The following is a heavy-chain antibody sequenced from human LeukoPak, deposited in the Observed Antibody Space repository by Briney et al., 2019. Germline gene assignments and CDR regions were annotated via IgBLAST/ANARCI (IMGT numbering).Heavy chain of an antibody. J-gene: IGHJ4*02. CDR2: IKQDGSEK. D-gene: IGHD1-26*01. CDR3: ARDFVEDIVGATWVAN. Sequence: GGSLRLSCAASGFTFSSYWMTWVRQAPGKGLEWVANIKQDGSEKYYVDSVKGRFTISRDNAKNSLYLQMNSLRAEDTAVYYCARDFVEDIVGATWVANWGQGTLVTVSS. V-gene: IGHV3-7*03. CDR1: GFTFSSYW.